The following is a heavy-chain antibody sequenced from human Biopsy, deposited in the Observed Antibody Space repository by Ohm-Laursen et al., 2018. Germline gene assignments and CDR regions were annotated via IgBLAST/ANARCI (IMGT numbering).Heavy chain of an antibody. CDR2: IAPENGKT. Sequence: GSSVKVSCKVSGYTLTELSMHWVRQAPGKGLEWMGGIAPENGKTVYAQNFQARVSMTEDTSTDTAYMELRSLRSEDTAVYYCAADINVWNVNYWGQGTQVTVSS. CDR3: AADINVWNVNY. D-gene: IGHD1-1*01. CDR1: GYTLTELS. V-gene: IGHV1-24*01. J-gene: IGHJ4*02.